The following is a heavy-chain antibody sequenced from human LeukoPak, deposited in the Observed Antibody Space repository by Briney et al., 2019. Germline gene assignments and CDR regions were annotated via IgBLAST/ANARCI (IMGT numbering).Heavy chain of an antibody. CDR2: LCGTCGSP. D-gene: IGHD2-15*01. J-gene: IGHJ4*02. CDR1: GFKFGPYA. CDR3: AKNRRVEATPVDY. Sequence: GGALRLSCEASGFKFGPYAMTWVRQAPGKGLEWVSTLCGTCGSPYYEDSVKGRFTIYRDNSENTLLLQMNSLKAEDTAIYYCAKNRRVEATPVDYWGQGTLVTVSS. V-gene: IGHV3-23*01.